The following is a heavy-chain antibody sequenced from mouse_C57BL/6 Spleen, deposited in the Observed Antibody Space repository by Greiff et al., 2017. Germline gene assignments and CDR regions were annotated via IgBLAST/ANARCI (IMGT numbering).Heavy chain of an antibody. V-gene: IGHV5-4*01. D-gene: IGHD1-1*01. J-gene: IGHJ4*01. CDR2: ISDGGSYT. CDR1: GFTFSSYA. Sequence: EVQGVESGGGLVKPGGSLKLSCAASGFTFSSYAMSWVRQTPEKRLEWVATISDGGSYTYYPDNVKGRFTISRDNDKNNLYLQMSHLKSEDTAMYYCARGEHGSSYAMDYWGQGTSVTVSS. CDR3: ARGEHGSSYAMDY.